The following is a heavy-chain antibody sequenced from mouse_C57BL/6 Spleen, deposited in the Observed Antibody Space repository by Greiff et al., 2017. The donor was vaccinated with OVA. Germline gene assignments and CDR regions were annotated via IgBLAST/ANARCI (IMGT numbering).Heavy chain of an antibody. CDR2: IYPGDGDT. D-gene: IGHD1-1*01. CDR3: ANPITTVVAPYAMDY. CDR1: GYAFSSSW. Sequence: QVQLQHSGPELVKPGASVKISCKASGYAFSSSWMNWVKQRPGKGLEWIGRIYPGDGDTNYNGKFKGKATLTADKSSSTAYMQLSSLTSEDSAVYFCANPITTVVAPYAMDYWGQGTSVTVSS. J-gene: IGHJ4*01. V-gene: IGHV1-82*01.